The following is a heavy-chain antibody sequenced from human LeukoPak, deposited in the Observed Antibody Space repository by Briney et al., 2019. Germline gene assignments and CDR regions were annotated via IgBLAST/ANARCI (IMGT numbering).Heavy chain of an antibody. V-gene: IGHV1-46*01. Sequence: ASVEVSCKASGYTFTSYYMHWVRQAPGQGLEWMGIINPSGGSTSYAQKFQGRVTMTRDTSTSTVYMELSSLRSEDTAVYYCARGLLSGGYYNRILHNRKYYFDYWGQGTLVTVSS. D-gene: IGHD1-26*01. CDR2: INPSGGST. J-gene: IGHJ4*02. CDR3: ARGLLSGGYYNRILHNRKYYFDY. CDR1: GYTFTSYY.